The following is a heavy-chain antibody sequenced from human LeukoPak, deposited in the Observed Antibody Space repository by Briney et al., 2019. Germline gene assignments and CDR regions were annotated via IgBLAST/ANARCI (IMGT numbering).Heavy chain of an antibody. D-gene: IGHD5-24*01. Sequence: GGSLRLSCAASGFSIRSSWMSWVRQAPGKGLEWVANIKQDGSETDYVASVKGRFTISRDNAENSLHLQMNSLRAEDTAVYYCARPRRDGYNDAFDIWGQGTVVTVSS. CDR3: ARPRRDGYNDAFDI. CDR2: IKQDGSET. J-gene: IGHJ3*02. V-gene: IGHV3-7*03. CDR1: GFSIRSSW.